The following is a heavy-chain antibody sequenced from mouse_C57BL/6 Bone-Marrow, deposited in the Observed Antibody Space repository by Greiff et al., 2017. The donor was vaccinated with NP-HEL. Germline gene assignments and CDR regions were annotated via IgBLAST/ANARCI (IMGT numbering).Heavy chain of an antibody. J-gene: IGHJ1*03. V-gene: IGHV1-47*01. CDR1: GYTFTTYP. D-gene: IGHD1-1*01. CDR2: FHPYNDDT. CDR3: ARGAYYYGSSYRYFDV. Sequence: VKVVESGAELVKPGASVKMSCKASGYTFTTYPIEWMKQNHGKSLEWIGNFHPYNDDTKYNEKFKGKATLTVEKSSSTVYLELSRLTSDDSAVYYCARGAYYYGSSYRYFDVWGTGTTVTVSS.